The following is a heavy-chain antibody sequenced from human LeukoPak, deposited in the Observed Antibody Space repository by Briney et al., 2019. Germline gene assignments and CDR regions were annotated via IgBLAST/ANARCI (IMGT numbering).Heavy chain of an antibody. D-gene: IGHD4-11*01. Sequence: SETLSLTCTVSGVAISSGAYFWSWIRQPPGKGLEWIGYFYHTGSTNYNPSLKSRVTISVDRSKNQFSLKLTSVTAADTAVYYCARVGNYEGVYWGQGTLVTVSS. CDR2: FYHTGST. CDR3: ARVGNYEGVY. V-gene: IGHV4-30-2*01. CDR1: GVAISSGAYF. J-gene: IGHJ4*02.